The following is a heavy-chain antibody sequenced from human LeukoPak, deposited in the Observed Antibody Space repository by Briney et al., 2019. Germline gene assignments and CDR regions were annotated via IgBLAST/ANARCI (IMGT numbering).Heavy chain of an antibody. Sequence: ASVKVSCKASGYTFTSYDINWVRQATGQGLEWMGWMNPNSGNTGYAQKFQGRVTMTRNTSISTAYMELSSLRSEDTAVYYCARGYKDSSSWGEAYYYYYYYGMDVWGQGTTVTVSS. CDR1: GYTFTSYD. J-gene: IGHJ6*02. CDR2: MNPNSGNT. CDR3: ARGYKDSSSWGEAYYYYYYYGMDV. V-gene: IGHV1-8*01. D-gene: IGHD6-13*01.